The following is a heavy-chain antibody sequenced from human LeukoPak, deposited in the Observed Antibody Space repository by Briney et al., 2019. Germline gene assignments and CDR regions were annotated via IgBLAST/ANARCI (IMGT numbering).Heavy chain of an antibody. V-gene: IGHV1-2*02. CDR3: AREGTDYYDSSGCLDY. J-gene: IGHJ4*02. CDR1: GYTFTGYY. Sequence: GASVKVSCKASGYTFTGYYMHWVRQAPGQGLEWMGWINPNSGGTNYAQKSQGRVTMTRDTSISTAYMELSRLRSDDTAVYYCAREGTDYYDSSGCLDYWGQGTLVTVSS. CDR2: INPNSGGT. D-gene: IGHD3-22*01.